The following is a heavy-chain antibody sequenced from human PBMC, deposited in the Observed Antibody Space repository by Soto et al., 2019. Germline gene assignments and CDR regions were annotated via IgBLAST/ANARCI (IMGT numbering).Heavy chain of an antibody. CDR2: ISSSSSTI. Sequence: GCLRLCCAAGESVFLGYRMNLVRQAPGKGLEWVSYISSSSSTIYYADYVKGRFTISRDNAKNSLYLQMNSLRAEDTAVFYCAKDGRGYDFPVGYFDYWGQGTLVTVSS. D-gene: IGHD5-12*01. J-gene: IGHJ4*02. V-gene: IGHV3-48*01. CDR3: AKDGRGYDFPVGYFDY. CDR1: ESVFLGYR.